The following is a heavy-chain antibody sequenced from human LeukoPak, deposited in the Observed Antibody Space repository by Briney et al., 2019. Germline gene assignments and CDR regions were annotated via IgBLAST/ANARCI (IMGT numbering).Heavy chain of an antibody. CDR1: GFTFSSYA. V-gene: IGHV3-23*01. J-gene: IGHJ5*02. CDR2: ISGSGGST. Sequence: GGSLRLSCAASGFTFSSYAMSWVRQAPGKGLEWVSAISGSGGSTYYADSVKGRFTISRDNSKNTLYLQMNSLRAEDTAVYYCAKDHRCSSTSCYVRGANWFDPWGQGTLVTVSS. D-gene: IGHD2-2*01. CDR3: AKDHRCSSTSCYVRGANWFDP.